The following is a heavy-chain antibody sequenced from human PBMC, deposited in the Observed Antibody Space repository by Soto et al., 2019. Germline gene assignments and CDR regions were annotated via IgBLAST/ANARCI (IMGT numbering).Heavy chain of an antibody. CDR2: IYYSGST. CDR3: ARDPITMVRGTAGYYGMDV. D-gene: IGHD3-10*01. Sequence: SETLSLTCTVSGGSISSGGYYWSWIRQHPGKGLEWIGYIYYSGSTYYNPSLKSRVTISVDTSKNQFSLKLSSVTAADTAVYYCARDPITMVRGTAGYYGMDVWGQGITVTVSS. CDR1: GGSISSGGYY. J-gene: IGHJ6*02. V-gene: IGHV4-31*03.